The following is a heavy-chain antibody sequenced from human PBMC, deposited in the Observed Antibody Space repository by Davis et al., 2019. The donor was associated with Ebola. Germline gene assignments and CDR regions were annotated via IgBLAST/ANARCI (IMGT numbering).Heavy chain of an antibody. CDR2: IDPSDSYT. Sequence: KVSCKGSGYSFTSYWIGWVRQMPGKGLEWMGRIDPSDSYTNYSPSFQGHVTISADKSISTAYLQWSSLKASDTAMYYCARQGRYCSSTSCYAWFDPWGQGTLVTVSS. V-gene: IGHV5-10-1*01. J-gene: IGHJ5*02. D-gene: IGHD2-2*01. CDR3: ARQGRYCSSTSCYAWFDP. CDR1: GYSFTSYW.